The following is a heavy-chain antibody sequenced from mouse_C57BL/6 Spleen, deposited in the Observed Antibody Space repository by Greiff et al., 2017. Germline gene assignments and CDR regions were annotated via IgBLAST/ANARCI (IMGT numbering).Heavy chain of an antibody. J-gene: IGHJ3*01. CDR2: IHPNSGST. D-gene: IGHD2-5*01. Sequence: QVQLQQPGAELVKPGASVKLSCKASGYTFTSYWMHWVKQRPGQGLEWIGMIHPNSGSTNYNEKFKSKATLTVDKSSSTAYMQLSSLTSEDSAVXNCARNDGPYSNYGAYWGQGTLVTVSA. CDR3: ARNDGPYSNYGAY. CDR1: GYTFTSYW. V-gene: IGHV1-64*01.